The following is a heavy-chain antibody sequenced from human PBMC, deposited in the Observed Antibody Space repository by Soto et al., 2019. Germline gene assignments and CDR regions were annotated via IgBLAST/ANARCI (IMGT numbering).Heavy chain of an antibody. CDR2: INHSGST. CDR3: ARVPQLLEWLLDY. J-gene: IGHJ4*02. V-gene: IGHV4-34*01. Sequence: QVQLQQWGAGLLKPSETLSLTCAVYGGSFSGYYWSWIRQPPGKGLEWIGEINHSGSTNYNPSLKSRVTISVDTSKNQFSLKLSSVTAADTAVYYCARVPQLLEWLLDYWGQGTLVTVSS. D-gene: IGHD3-3*01. CDR1: GGSFSGYY.